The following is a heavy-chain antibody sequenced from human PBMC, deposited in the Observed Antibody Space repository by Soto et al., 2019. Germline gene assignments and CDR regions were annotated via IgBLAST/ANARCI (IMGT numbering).Heavy chain of an antibody. V-gene: IGHV5-51*01. D-gene: IGHD3-9*01. CDR3: ARLAADTDILTGYYSPYYYYGMDV. J-gene: IGHJ6*02. Sequence: GESLKISCKGSGYSFTSYWIGWVRQMPGKGLEWMGIIYPGDSDTRYSPSFQGQVAISADKSISTAYLQWSSLKASDTAMYYCARLAADTDILTGYYSPYYYYGMDVWGQGTTVTVSS. CDR2: IYPGDSDT. CDR1: GYSFTSYW.